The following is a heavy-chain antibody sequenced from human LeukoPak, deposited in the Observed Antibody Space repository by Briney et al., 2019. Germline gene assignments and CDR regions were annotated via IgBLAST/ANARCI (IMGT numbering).Heavy chain of an antibody. CDR1: GFTLSSYA. V-gene: IGHV3-23*01. CDR3: AKDLFGPYYDFWSGYYL. D-gene: IGHD3-3*01. J-gene: IGHJ4*02. Sequence: GGSLRLSCAASGFTLSSYAMSWVRQAPGKGLEWVSAISGSGGSTYYADSVKGRFTISRDNSKNTLYLQMNSLRAEDTAVYYCAKDLFGPYYDFWSGYYLWGQGTLVTVSS. CDR2: ISGSGGST.